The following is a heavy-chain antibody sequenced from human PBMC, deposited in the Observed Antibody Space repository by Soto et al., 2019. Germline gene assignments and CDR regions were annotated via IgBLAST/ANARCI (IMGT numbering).Heavy chain of an antibody. CDR1: GFSLTTRGVG. CDR3: AHSPNYYQYDWFDP. D-gene: IGHD3-16*01. Sequence: QITLKESGPTLVKPTQTLTLPCTFSGFSLTTRGVGVGWIRQPPGKALECLALIYWDDDKRYSPSLQSRLSITKDTSKNQVVLKMTNVDPVDTATYYCAHSPNYYQYDWFDPWGQGTLVAVSS. V-gene: IGHV2-5*02. CDR2: IYWDDDK. J-gene: IGHJ5*02.